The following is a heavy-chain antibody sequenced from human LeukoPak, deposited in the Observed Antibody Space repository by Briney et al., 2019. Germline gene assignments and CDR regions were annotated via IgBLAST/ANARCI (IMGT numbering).Heavy chain of an antibody. CDR3: ARDLIREMATPFDAFDI. Sequence: PGGSLRLSCAASGFTFSSYSMNWVRQAPGKGLEWVSSISSSSSYIYYADSVKGRFTISRDNAKNSLYLQMNSLRAEDTAVYYCARDLIREMATPFDAFDIWGQGTMVTLSS. CDR1: GFTFSSYS. CDR2: ISSSSSYI. D-gene: IGHD5-24*01. V-gene: IGHV3-21*01. J-gene: IGHJ3*02.